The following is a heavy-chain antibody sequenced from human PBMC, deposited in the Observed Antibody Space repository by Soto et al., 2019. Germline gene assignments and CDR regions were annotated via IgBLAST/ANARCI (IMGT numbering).Heavy chain of an antibody. Sequence: EVQLVASGGGLVQPGGSLRLSCAASGFIFSSYWMHWVRQAPGKGLVWVSRINSDGSTTSYADSVKGRFTISRDNAKNTLYLQMNSLRAEDTAVYYCARVDYGAYYFDYWGQGTLVTVSS. V-gene: IGHV3-74*01. D-gene: IGHD4-17*01. CDR2: INSDGSTT. CDR1: GFIFSSYW. CDR3: ARVDYGAYYFDY. J-gene: IGHJ4*02.